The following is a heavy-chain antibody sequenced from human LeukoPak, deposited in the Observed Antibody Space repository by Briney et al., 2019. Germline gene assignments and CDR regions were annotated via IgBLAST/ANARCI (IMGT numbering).Heavy chain of an antibody. Sequence: PSETLSLACTVSGGSLSGYYWSWIRHPPGKGLEWIGYIYTSGSTNYDPSLKSRVTISVDTSKNQFSLKLSSVTAADTAVYYCARRIVAATNYYYYYYMDVWGKGTTVTVSS. CDR2: IYTSGST. J-gene: IGHJ6*03. CDR1: GGSLSGYY. D-gene: IGHD1-26*01. CDR3: ARRIVAATNYYYYYYMDV. V-gene: IGHV4-4*09.